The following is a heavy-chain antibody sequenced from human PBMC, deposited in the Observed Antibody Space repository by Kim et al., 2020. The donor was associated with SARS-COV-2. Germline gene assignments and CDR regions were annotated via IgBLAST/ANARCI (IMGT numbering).Heavy chain of an antibody. V-gene: IGHV4-31*02. J-gene: IGHJ4*02. D-gene: IGHD3-3*01. Sequence: LQSRVTLSVDASKNQFSLKLSSVTAADTAVYYCARGRITIFGVVTEFDYWGQGTLVTVSS. CDR3: ARGRITIFGVVTEFDY.